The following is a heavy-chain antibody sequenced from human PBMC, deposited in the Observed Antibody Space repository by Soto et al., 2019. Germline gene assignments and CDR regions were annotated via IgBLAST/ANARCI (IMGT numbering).Heavy chain of an antibody. CDR2: MSHSGGT. CDR1: GGFVSSGSYY. Sequence: QVQLQQWGAGLFKPSETLSLTCAVYGGFVSSGSYYWSWIRQPPGKGLEWIGEMSHSGGTHFNPSLKSRVTISVDTSKNQFSLKMSSVTAADTALYYCARVEWGTATTVVDAFDIWGPGTMVTVSS. D-gene: IGHD1-1*01. CDR3: ARVEWGTATTVVDAFDI. J-gene: IGHJ3*02. V-gene: IGHV4-34*01.